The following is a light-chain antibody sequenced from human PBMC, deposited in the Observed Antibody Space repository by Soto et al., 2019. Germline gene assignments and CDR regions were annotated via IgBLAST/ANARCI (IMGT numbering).Light chain of an antibody. CDR3: QQRSNWPWT. Sequence: EIVLTQSPATLSLSPGERSTLSCRARQSVSSFLAWYQQKPGQAPRLLIYDASNRATGIPARSSGSGSGTDFTLTISSLEPEDFAVYYCQQRSNWPWTFGQGTKVDIK. J-gene: IGKJ1*01. CDR2: DAS. CDR1: QSVSSF. V-gene: IGKV3-11*01.